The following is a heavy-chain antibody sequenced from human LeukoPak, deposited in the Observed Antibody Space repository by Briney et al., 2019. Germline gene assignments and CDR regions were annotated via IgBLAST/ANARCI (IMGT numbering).Heavy chain of an antibody. J-gene: IGHJ4*02. Sequence: SETLSLTCTVSGCSISSGYYWAWIRQPPGKGLEWIGSVHHTGITYYNPSLKSRVTISADTSNNQFSLRVSSVTAADTAVYYCARDDCSRSSCYLGIDYWGQGTLVTVSS. CDR2: VHHTGIT. CDR3: ARDDCSRSSCYLGIDY. V-gene: IGHV4-38-2*02. D-gene: IGHD2-2*01. CDR1: GCSISSGYY.